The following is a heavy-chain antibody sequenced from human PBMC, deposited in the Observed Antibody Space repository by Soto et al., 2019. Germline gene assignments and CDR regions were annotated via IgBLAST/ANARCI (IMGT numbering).Heavy chain of an antibody. CDR3: ARQEGGYCSSTSCYGGGFDP. V-gene: IGHV4-39*01. CDR2: IYYSGST. Sequence: SETLSLTCTVSGGSISSSSYYWGWIRQPPGKGLEWIGSIYYSGSTYYNPSLKSRVTISVDTSKNQFSLKLSSVTAADTAVYYCARQEGGYCSSTSCYGGGFDPWGQGTLVTVAS. D-gene: IGHD2-2*01. CDR1: GGSISSSSYY. J-gene: IGHJ5*02.